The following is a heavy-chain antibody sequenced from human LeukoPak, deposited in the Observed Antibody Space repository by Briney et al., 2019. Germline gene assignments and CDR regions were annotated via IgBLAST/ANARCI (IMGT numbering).Heavy chain of an antibody. D-gene: IGHD3-22*01. CDR3: AKALGTYYYDSSGYYSAFDI. CDR1: GFTFDDYA. Sequence: GGSLRLSCAASGFTFDDYAMHWVRQAPGKGLEWVSLISGDGGSTYYADSVKGRFTISRENSKNSLYLQMNSLRTEDTALYYCAKALGTYYYDSSGYYSAFDIWGQGTMVTVSS. J-gene: IGHJ3*02. V-gene: IGHV3-43*02. CDR2: ISGDGGST.